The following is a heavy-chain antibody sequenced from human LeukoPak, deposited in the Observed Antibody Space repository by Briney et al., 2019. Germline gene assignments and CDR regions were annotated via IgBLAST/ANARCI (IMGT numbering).Heavy chain of an antibody. CDR2: ISTPGTTM. CDR1: GFTFTTYS. D-gene: IGHD2-15*01. CDR3: ATILGYCSGGTCTKDY. V-gene: IGHV3-48*01. J-gene: IGHJ4*02. Sequence: GGSLRLSCAASGFTFTTYSINWVRRAPGKGLEWVSYISTPGTTMYYADSVKGRFTISRDNAKNSLYLQMNSLRAEDTAVYYCATILGYCSGGTCTKDYWGQGTLVTVSS.